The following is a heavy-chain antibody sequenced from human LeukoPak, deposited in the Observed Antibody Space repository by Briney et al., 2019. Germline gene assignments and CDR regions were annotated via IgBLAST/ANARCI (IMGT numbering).Heavy chain of an antibody. V-gene: IGHV3-11*01. J-gene: IGHJ4*02. Sequence: GGSLRLSCAASGFTFSDYYMSWIRQAPGKGLEWVSYISSSGSTIYYADSAKGRFTISRDNAKNSLYLQMNSLRAEDTAVYYCARYLARGYSYGYFDYWGQGTLVTVSS. CDR3: ARYLARGYSYGYFDY. D-gene: IGHD5-18*01. CDR1: GFTFSDYY. CDR2: ISSSGSTI.